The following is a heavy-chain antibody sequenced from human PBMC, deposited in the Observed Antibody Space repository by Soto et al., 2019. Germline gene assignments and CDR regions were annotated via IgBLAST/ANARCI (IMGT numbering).Heavy chain of an antibody. J-gene: IGHJ6*03. CDR1: GFTFSPYS. CDR2: ISGSSTSI. D-gene: IGHD3-10*01. Sequence: EVQVLESGGGLVQPGGSLRLSCAASGFTFSPYSMNWVRQAPGTGLEWLSIISGSSTSIYYADSVKGRFTISRDNAENSLYRQMNSLRYEDTAVYYCARGRGLGGLRGYCVAVWGKWTTVTVSS. CDR3: ARGRGLGGLRGYCVAV. V-gene: IGHV3-48*02.